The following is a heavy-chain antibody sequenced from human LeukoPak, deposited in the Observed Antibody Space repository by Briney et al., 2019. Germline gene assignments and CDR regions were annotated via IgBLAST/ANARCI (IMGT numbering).Heavy chain of an antibody. CDR1: GYHFATHW. CDR3: VRRVLIAAPYSYY. J-gene: IGHJ4*02. Sequence: GESLKISCKGFGYHFATHWIGWVRQMPGEGLEWVGIIFPGDSDTRYSPSFEGQVTISADKYISNAYLQWSSLKASDTAMYYCVRRVLIAAPYSYYWGRGTLVSVSS. D-gene: IGHD6-13*01. V-gene: IGHV5-51*01. CDR2: IFPGDSDT.